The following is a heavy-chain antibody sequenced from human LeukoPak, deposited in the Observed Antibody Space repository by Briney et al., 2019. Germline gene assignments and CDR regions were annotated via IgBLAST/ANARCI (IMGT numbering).Heavy chain of an antibody. CDR2: ISAYNGNT. V-gene: IGHV1-18*01. CDR1: GHTFTSYG. J-gene: IGHJ4*02. CDR3: ARADQYNWNYAKFDY. Sequence: ASVKVSCKASGHTFTSYGISWVRQAPGQGLEWMGWISAYNGNTNYAQKLQGRVTMTTDTSTNTAYMELRSLRSDDTAVYYCARADQYNWNYAKFDYWGQGTPVTVSS. D-gene: IGHD1-7*01.